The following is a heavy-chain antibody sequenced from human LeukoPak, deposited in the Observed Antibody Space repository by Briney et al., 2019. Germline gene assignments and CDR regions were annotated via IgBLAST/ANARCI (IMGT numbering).Heavy chain of an antibody. D-gene: IGHD1-26*01. J-gene: IGHJ4*02. CDR3: ARASVGATPTPDDY. CDR2: IIPIFGTA. V-gene: IGHV1-69*13. CDR1: GGTFSSYA. Sequence: GASVKVSCKASGGTFSSYAISWVRRAPGQGLEWMGGIIPIFGTANYAQKFQGRVTITADESTSTAYMELSSLRSEETAVYYCARASVGATPTPDDYWGQGTLVTVSS.